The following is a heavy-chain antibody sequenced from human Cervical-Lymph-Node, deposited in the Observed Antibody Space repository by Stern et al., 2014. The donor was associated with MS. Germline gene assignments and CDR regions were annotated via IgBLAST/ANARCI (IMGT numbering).Heavy chain of an antibody. J-gene: IGHJ6*02. CDR3: AKDISSGRWEAQYYYGMDV. D-gene: IGHD6-19*01. CDR1: RFNFDDYA. V-gene: IGHV3-9*01. Sequence: VQLVESGGGLVQPGRSLRLSCAGSRFNFDDYAMHWVRPAPGRGLEWVSSISWNSGSMEYADSVKGRFTISRDNAKNSLYLQMDSLRVEDTAIYYCAKDISSGRWEAQYYYGMDVWGQGTTVTVSS. CDR2: ISWNSGSM.